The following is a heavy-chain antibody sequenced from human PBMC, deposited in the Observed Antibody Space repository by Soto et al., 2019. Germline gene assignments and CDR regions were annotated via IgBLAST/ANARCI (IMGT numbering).Heavy chain of an antibody. Sequence: ASVKVSCKASGYTFTSYAMHWVRQAPGQRLEWTGWINAGNGNTKYSQKFQGRVTITRDTSASTAYMELSSLRSEDTAVYYCARDPRRIIVVVPAAPDYWGQGTLVTVSS. V-gene: IGHV1-3*01. CDR3: ARDPRRIIVVVPAAPDY. J-gene: IGHJ4*02. D-gene: IGHD2-2*01. CDR2: INAGNGNT. CDR1: GYTFTSYA.